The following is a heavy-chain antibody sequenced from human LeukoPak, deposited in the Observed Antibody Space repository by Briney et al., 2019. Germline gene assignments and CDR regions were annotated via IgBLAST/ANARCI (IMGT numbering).Heavy chain of an antibody. CDR2: IDSDGIST. V-gene: IGHV3-74*01. D-gene: IGHD1-26*01. J-gene: IGHJ4*02. Sequence: GGSLRLSCAASGFTFSNYWMHWVRQTPGKGLVWVSRIDSDGISTSYADSVRVRFTISRDNAKNTLYLQMNSLRVDDTAVYYCARDRGIRGSSPYYLDYWGQGTVVTVSS. CDR3: ARDRGIRGSSPYYLDY. CDR1: GFTFSNYW.